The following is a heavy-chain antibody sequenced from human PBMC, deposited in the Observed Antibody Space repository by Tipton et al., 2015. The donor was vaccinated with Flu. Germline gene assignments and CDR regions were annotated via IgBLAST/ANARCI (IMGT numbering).Heavy chain of an antibody. CDR2: IYPGDSDT. CDR3: VRHYLVYCGGDCYSGLDY. Sequence: VQLVQSGAEVKKPGESLKISCKGSGYSFTSYWIGWVRQMPGKGLEWMGIIYPGDSDTRYSPSFQGQVTISADKSISTAYLQWSSLKASDTAMYYCVRHYLVYCGGDCYSGLDYWGQGTLVTVSS. CDR1: GYSFTSYW. V-gene: IGHV5-51*01. J-gene: IGHJ4*02. D-gene: IGHD2-21*02.